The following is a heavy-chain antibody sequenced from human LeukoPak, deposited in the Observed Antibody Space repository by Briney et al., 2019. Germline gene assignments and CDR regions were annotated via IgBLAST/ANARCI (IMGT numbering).Heavy chain of an antibody. CDR2: IIPIFGTA. D-gene: IGHD2-15*01. J-gene: IGHJ4*02. Sequence: GASVKVSCKASGGTFISYAISWVRQAPGQGLEWMGGIIPIFGTANYAQKFQGRVTITADKSTSTAYMELSSLRSEDTAVYYCARDGHCSGGSCYSVAFDYWGQGTLATVSS. CDR1: GGTFISYA. V-gene: IGHV1-69*06. CDR3: ARDGHCSGGSCYSVAFDY.